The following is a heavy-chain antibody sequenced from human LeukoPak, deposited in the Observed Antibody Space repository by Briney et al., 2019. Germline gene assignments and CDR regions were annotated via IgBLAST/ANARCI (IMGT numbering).Heavy chain of an antibody. V-gene: IGHV1-8*01. CDR3: ARGEGVGGTVIDY. Sequence: ASVKVSCKASGYTFTSYDINWERQATGQGLEWMGWMNPNSGNTGYAQKFQGRVTMTRNTSINTAYMELSSLRSEDTAVYYSARGEGVGGTVIDYWGQGTLVTVSS. CDR2: MNPNSGNT. D-gene: IGHD1-26*01. CDR1: GYTFTSYD. J-gene: IGHJ4*02.